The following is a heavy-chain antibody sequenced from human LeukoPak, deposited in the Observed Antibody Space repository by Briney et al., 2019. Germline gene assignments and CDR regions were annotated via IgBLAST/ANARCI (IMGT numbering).Heavy chain of an antibody. CDR3: ARASSSPNWFDH. J-gene: IGHJ5*02. V-gene: IGHV3-7*05. Sequence: PGGSLRLSCVASGFTFSSYWMSWVRQAPGKGLEWVANIKQDGSEKYYVDSVKGRFTISRDNAKNSLYLQMNSLRAEDTAVYYCARASSSPNWFDHWGQGTLVTVSS. CDR1: GFTFSSYW. D-gene: IGHD6-13*01. CDR2: IKQDGSEK.